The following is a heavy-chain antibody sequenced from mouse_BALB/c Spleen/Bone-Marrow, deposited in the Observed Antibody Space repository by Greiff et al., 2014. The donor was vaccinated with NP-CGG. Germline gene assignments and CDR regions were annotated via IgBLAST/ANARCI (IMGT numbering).Heavy chain of an antibody. CDR2: ICSGGRT. CDR3: AREGYDYEGAYYFDY. J-gene: IGHJ2*01. V-gene: IGHV5-6-5*01. Sequence: EVQLQESGGGLVKPGGSLKLSCAASGFTFSSYAMSWVRQTPEKRLVWVGSICSGGRTYYSNSVKGRFTISRDNARNILYLQMSSLRSKDTAMYYGAREGYDYEGAYYFDYWGQGTTLTVSS. D-gene: IGHD2-4*01. CDR1: GFTFSSYA.